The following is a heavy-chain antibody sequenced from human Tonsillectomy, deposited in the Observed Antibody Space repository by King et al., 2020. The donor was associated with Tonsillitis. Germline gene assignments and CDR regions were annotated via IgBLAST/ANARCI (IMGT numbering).Heavy chain of an antibody. J-gene: IGHJ5*02. CDR2: MYFSGIT. Sequence: LQLQESGPGLVKPSETLSLSCTVSGGSISRTNYYWGWIRQPPGKGLEWIGSMYFSGITYHNPSLKSRVTISADTSENHFSLKLTSVTAADTAIYYCVRQVPSTTYSGTSLSWFDPWGQGTLVTVSS. D-gene: IGHD1-1*01. CDR1: GGSISRTNYY. V-gene: IGHV4-39*01. CDR3: VRQVPSTTYSGTSLSWFDP.